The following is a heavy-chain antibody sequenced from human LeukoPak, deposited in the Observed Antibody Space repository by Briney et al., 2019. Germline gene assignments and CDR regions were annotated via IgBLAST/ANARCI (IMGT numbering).Heavy chain of an antibody. Sequence: GGSLRLSCAASGFTFSTYGMQWVRQAPGKGLEWLAVVSYDGSNKFYGDSVRGRFTISRDNSKNTLYLQMNSLRAEDTAVYYCAKDLRQFYGDYYYAMDVWGLGPTVTVSS. V-gene: IGHV3-30*18. CDR2: VSYDGSNK. CDR1: GFTFSTYG. CDR3: AKDLRQFYGDYYYAMDV. J-gene: IGHJ6*02. D-gene: IGHD4-17*01.